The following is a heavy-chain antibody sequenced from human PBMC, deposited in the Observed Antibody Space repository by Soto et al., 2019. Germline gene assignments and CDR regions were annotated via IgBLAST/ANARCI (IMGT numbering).Heavy chain of an antibody. CDR1: GFTFSSYG. CDR3: ARDRDSSSWYGANYYYGMDV. J-gene: IGHJ6*02. D-gene: IGHD6-13*01. V-gene: IGHV3-30*03. Sequence: GGSLRLACAASGFTFSSYGMHWVRQAPGKGLEWVAVISYDGSNKYYADSVKGRFTISRDNAKNSLYLQMNSLRAEDTAVYYCARDRDSSSWYGANYYYGMDVWGQAPTVTVSS. CDR2: ISYDGSNK.